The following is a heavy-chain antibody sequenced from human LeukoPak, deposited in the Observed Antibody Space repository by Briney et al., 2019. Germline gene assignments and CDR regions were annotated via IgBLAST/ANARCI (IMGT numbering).Heavy chain of an antibody. CDR2: IYPGDSDT. D-gene: IGHD2-2*02. J-gene: IGHJ4*02. V-gene: IGHV5-51*01. CDR1: GYSFTSYW. CDR3: ARHVSSCSSTSCYRGEVDY. Sequence: GESLKISYKGSGYSFTSYWIGWVRQMPGKGLEWTGIIYPGDSDTRYSPSFQGQVTISADKSISTAYLQWGSLKASDTAMYYCARHVSSCSSTSCYRGEVDYWGQGTLVTVSS.